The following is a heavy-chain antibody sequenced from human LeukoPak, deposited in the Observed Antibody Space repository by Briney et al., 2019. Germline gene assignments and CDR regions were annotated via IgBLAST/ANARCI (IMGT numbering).Heavy chain of an antibody. D-gene: IGHD3-3*01. CDR1: GGSISSYY. CDR2: IYTSGST. J-gene: IGHJ5*02. V-gene: IGHV4-4*07. CDR3: AREMRGYDFWSGYYAYNWFDP. Sequence: PSETLSLTCTVSGGSISSYYWSWIRQPAGKGLEWIGRIYTSGSTNYNPSLKSRVTISVDTSKNQFSLKLSSVTAADTAVYYCAREMRGYDFWSGYYAYNWFDPWGQGTLVTVSS.